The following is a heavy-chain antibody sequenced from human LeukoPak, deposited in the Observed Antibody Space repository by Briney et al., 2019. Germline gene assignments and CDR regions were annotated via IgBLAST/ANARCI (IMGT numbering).Heavy chain of an antibody. CDR1: GGSISSSSYH. CDR2: IYYSGST. CDR3: ARSDYYGSGSYPHYFDS. D-gene: IGHD3-10*01. Sequence: SETLSLTCTVSGGSISSSSYHWDWIRQPPGKGLEWIGSIYYSGSTYYNPSLKSRVIISVDTSKNQFSLKLSSVTAADTAVYYCARSDYYGSGSYPHYFDSWGQGTLVTVSS. J-gene: IGHJ4*02. V-gene: IGHV4-39*07.